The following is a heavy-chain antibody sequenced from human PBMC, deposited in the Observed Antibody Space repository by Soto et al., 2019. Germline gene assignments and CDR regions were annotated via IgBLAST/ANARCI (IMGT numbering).Heavy chain of an antibody. D-gene: IGHD3-10*01. CDR2: INGSGGST. CDR1: GFTFSSYA. Sequence: GGSLRLSCAASGFTFSSYAMSWVRQAPGKGMEWVSAINGSGGSTYYADSVKGRFTISRDNSKNTLYLQMNSLRAEDTAVYYCAKSLVRGVIHSLDYWGQGTLVTVSS. CDR3: AKSLVRGVIHSLDY. V-gene: IGHV3-23*01. J-gene: IGHJ4*02.